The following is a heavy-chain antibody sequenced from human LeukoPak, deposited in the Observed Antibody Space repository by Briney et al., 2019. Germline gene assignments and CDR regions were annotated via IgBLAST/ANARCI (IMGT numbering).Heavy chain of an antibody. V-gene: IGHV4-34*01. Sequence: SETLSLTCAVYGGSFSGYYWSWIRQPPGKGLELIGEINHSGSTNYNPSLKSRVTISVDTSKNQFSLKLSSVTAADTAVYYCARVLKAVVVPTNWFDPWGQGTLVTVSS. CDR3: ARVLKAVVVPTNWFDP. CDR2: INHSGST. D-gene: IGHD2-2*01. J-gene: IGHJ5*02. CDR1: GGSFSGYY.